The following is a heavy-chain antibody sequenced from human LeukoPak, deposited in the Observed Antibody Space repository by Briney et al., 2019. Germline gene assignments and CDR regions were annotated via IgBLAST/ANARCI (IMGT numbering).Heavy chain of an antibody. CDR1: GFTFSSYW. CDR2: INSDGSST. CDR3: ARDGHDILTGYYPSNWFDP. D-gene: IGHD3-9*01. Sequence: PGGSLRLYCAASGFTFSSYWMHWGRQAPGKGLVWVSRINSDGSSTSYADSVKGRFTISRDNAKNTLYLQMNSLRAEDTAVYYCARDGHDILTGYYPSNWFDPWGQGTLVAVSS. V-gene: IGHV3-74*01. J-gene: IGHJ5*02.